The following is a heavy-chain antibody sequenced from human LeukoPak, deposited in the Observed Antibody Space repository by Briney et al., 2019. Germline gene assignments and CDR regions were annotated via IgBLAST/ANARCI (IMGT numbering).Heavy chain of an antibody. CDR3: ARRSEFGVLYYMDV. J-gene: IGHJ6*03. Sequence: GGSLRLSCAASGFTFSSYSMNWVRQAPGKGLEWVSYIRGSSGPIYYADSVKGRFTISRDNAKNSLYLQMNSLRAEDRAVYYCARRSEFGVLYYMDVWGKGTTVTVSS. D-gene: IGHD3-16*01. V-gene: IGHV3-48*01. CDR2: IRGSSGPI. CDR1: GFTFSSYS.